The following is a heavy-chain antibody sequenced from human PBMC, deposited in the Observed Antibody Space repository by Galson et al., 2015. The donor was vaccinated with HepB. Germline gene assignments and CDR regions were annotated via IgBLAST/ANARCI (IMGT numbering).Heavy chain of an antibody. D-gene: IGHD6-6*01. CDR3: ASDRVSSSYGFDV. CDR1: GDSVSSNSSG. J-gene: IGHJ6*02. Sequence: CAISGDSVSSNSSGWNWIRQSPSRGLEWLGRTYYRSKWYNDYVVSVKSRITINPDTSKNQFSLQLNSVTPDDTAVYYCASDRVSSSYGFDVWGQGTTVTVSS. V-gene: IGHV6-1*01. CDR2: TYYRSKWYN.